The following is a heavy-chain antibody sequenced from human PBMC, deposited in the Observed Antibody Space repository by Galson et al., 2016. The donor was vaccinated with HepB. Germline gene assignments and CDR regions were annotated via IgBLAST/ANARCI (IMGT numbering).Heavy chain of an antibody. V-gene: IGHV3-23*01. CDR3: AKDRPYYYDSESYPDTFDI. D-gene: IGHD3-22*01. CDR2: ISGSGGST. Sequence: VRQAPGKGLEWVSSISGSGGSTYYADSVKGRFTISRDDSKNTLYLQMNRLGADDTAIYYCAKDRPYYYDSESYPDTFDIWGQGTTVAVSP. J-gene: IGHJ3*02.